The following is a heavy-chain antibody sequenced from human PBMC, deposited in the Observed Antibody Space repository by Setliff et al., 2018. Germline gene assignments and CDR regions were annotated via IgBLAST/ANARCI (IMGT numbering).Heavy chain of an antibody. CDR1: GITFTSSA. CDR2: VSVSGDNT. J-gene: IGHJ4*02. D-gene: IGHD3-3*01. CDR3: AGQGPIFGTGLIPGFDQ. V-gene: IGHV3-23*01. Sequence: PGESLKISCVASGITFTSSAMSWVRQAPGKGLEWVSTVSVSGDNTYYTDSVKGRFTTSRDNSKNTVSLQMSSLRAEDTAIYFCAGQGPIFGTGLIPGFDQWGQGTMVTVSS.